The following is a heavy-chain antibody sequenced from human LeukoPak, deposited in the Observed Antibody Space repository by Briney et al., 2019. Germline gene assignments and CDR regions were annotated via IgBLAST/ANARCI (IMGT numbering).Heavy chain of an antibody. CDR2: MNPNSGNT. Sequence: GASVKVSCKVSGYTLTELSMHWVRQATGQGLEWMGWMNPNSGNTGYEQKFQGRVTMTTNTSISTAYMELSSLGFEDTAMYYCASGPGIMFAFDIWGQGTMVTVSS. V-gene: IGHV1-8*01. J-gene: IGHJ3*02. CDR1: GYTLTELS. CDR3: ASGPGIMFAFDI. D-gene: IGHD3-16*01.